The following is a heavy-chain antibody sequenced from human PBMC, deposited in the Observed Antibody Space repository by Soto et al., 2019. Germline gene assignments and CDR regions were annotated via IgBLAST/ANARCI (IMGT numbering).Heavy chain of an antibody. V-gene: IGHV1-2*04. J-gene: IGHJ6*02. CDR2: INPNSGGT. Sequence: ASVKVSCKASGYTFTGYYMHWVRQAPGQGLEWMGWINPNSGGTNYAQKFQGWVTMTRDTSISTAYMELSRLRSDDTAVYYCARGPPDILTGYTYYYYYGMDVWGQGTTVTVPS. D-gene: IGHD3-9*01. CDR3: ARGPPDILTGYTYYYYYGMDV. CDR1: GYTFTGYY.